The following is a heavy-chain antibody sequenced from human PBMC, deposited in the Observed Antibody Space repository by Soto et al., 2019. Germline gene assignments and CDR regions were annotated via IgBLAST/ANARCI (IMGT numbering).Heavy chain of an antibody. Sequence: EVQLVESGGGLVKPGGSLRLSCTASGFTFSTYNMNWVRQAPGKGLEWVSSISSSSSYIYYADSLKGRFTVSRDNAKNSLHLQMNSLRVEDTAVYYCAGDRWFASWGQGTLVTVSS. V-gene: IGHV3-21*06. J-gene: IGHJ5*01. CDR3: AGDRWFAS. CDR1: GFTFSTYN. CDR2: ISSSSSYI.